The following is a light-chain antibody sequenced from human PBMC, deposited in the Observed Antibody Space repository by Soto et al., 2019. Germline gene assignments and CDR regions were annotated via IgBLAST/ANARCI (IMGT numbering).Light chain of an antibody. J-gene: IGKJ1*01. V-gene: IGKV3-20*01. CDR3: QQYGGSPQT. CDR1: QSVSNY. Sequence: EIVLTQSPGTLSLSPGERATLSCRASQSVSNYLAWYQRKPGQAPRLLIYGASSRATGIPDRFSGSGSGTDFTLTISRLEPEGFAVYYCQQYGGSPQTFGQGTKVDIK. CDR2: GAS.